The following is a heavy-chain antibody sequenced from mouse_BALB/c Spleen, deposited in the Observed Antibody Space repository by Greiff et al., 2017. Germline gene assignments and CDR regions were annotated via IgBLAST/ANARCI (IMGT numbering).Heavy chain of an antibody. D-gene: IGHD1-1*01. CDR1: GFNIKDTY. CDR3: AFLYGSFAD. J-gene: IGHJ3*01. V-gene: IGHV14-3*02. Sequence: EVKLQESGAELVKPGASVKLSCTASGFNIKDTYMHWVKQRPEQGLEWIGRIDPANGNTKYDQKFQGKATITADTSSNTAYLQLSSLTSEDTAVYYCAFLYGSFADWGQGTLVTVSA. CDR2: IDPANGNT.